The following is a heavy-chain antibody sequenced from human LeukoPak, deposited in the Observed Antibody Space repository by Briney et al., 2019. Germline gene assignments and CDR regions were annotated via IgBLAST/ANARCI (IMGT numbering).Heavy chain of an antibody. D-gene: IGHD1-14*01. CDR1: GFTFSSYV. J-gene: IGHJ4*02. V-gene: IGHV3-30*04. CDR2: ISYDGSNE. Sequence: GRSLRLSCAASGFTFSSYVMHWVRQAPGKGLEWVAIISYDGSNEYYADSVKGRFTISGDNAKNSLYLQMNSLRAEDTAVYYCAKATGYLLWGQGTLVTVSS. CDR3: AKATGYLL.